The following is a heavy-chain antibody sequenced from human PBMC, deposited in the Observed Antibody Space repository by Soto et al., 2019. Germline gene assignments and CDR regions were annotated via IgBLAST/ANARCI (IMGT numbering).Heavy chain of an antibody. CDR2: INAGNGNT. Sequence: PSVKVSCTASVYTFAICNMQWVRQDPGQRLEWMGWINAGNGNTRYSQKFQGRVTFTRDTSANTAYMEVSSLVSEDTAVYYCARPKDYGYCLDSWGQGTLVTVSS. D-gene: IGHD5-18*01. V-gene: IGHV1-3*01. CDR1: VYTFAICN. CDR3: ARPKDYGYCLDS. J-gene: IGHJ4*02.